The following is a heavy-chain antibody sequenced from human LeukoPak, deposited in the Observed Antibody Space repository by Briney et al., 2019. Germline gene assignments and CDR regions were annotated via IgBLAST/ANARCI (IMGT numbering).Heavy chain of an antibody. V-gene: IGHV1-69*04. J-gene: IGHJ4*02. CDR2: IIPILGIA. CDR1: GGTFSSYA. D-gene: IGHD6-13*01. CDR3: ARDLAATGIGLYDY. Sequence: SVKVSCKASGGTFSSYAISWVRQAPGQGLEWMGRIIPILGIANYAQKFQGRVTITADKSTSTAYMELSSLRSEDTAVYYCARDLAATGIGLYDYWGQGTLVTVSS.